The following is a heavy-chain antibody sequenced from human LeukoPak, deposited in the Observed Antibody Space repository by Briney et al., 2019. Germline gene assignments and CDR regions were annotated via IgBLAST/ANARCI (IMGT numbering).Heavy chain of an antibody. CDR2: MNPNSGNT. J-gene: IGHJ5*02. V-gene: IGHV1-8*01. Sequence: GASVKVSCKASGYTFINYGISWVRQAPGQGLEWMGWMNPNSGNTGYAQKFQGRVTMTRNTSISTAYMELSSLRSEDTAVYYCARGSFAGDYVWGSSPNWFDPWGQGTLVTVSS. D-gene: IGHD3-16*01. CDR3: ARGSFAGDYVWGSSPNWFDP. CDR1: GYTFINYG.